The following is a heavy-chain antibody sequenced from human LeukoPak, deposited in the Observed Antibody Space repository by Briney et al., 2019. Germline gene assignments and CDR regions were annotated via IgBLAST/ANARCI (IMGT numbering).Heavy chain of an antibody. D-gene: IGHD3-22*01. J-gene: IGHJ3*02. CDR1: GYTFTGYY. V-gene: IGHV1-2*02. CDR3: ARDYYDSSGYFRSEDAFDI. CDR2: INPNSGGT. Sequence: ASVKVSCKASGYTFTGYYMHWVRQAPGQGLEWMGWINPNSGGTNYAQKFQGRVTMTRDTSISTAYMELSRLRSDDTAVYYCARDYYDSSGYFRSEDAFDIWGQGTMVTVSS.